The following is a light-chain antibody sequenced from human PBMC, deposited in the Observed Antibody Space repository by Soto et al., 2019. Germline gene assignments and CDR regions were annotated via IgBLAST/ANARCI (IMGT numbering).Light chain of an antibody. V-gene: IGKV3D-15*01. CDR2: GAS. CDR3: QQSYSTPRT. Sequence: EILMTQSPATLSVSPGERATLSCRASQSLNRNLAWYQQKPGQAPRLIIYGASTRASGIPARFSGSGSGTEFTLTISSLQSEDFALYYCQQSYSTPRTFGQGTKVEIK. CDR1: QSLNRN. J-gene: IGKJ1*01.